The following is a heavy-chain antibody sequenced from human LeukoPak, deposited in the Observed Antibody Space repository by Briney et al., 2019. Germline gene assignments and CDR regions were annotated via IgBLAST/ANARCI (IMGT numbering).Heavy chain of an antibody. Sequence: AGGSLRLSCAASGFTSSSYGMHWVRKAPGKGLEWVAFVRYDGSNKYYADSVKGRFTISRDNSKNTLYLQMNSLGAEDTAVYYCARGFSTEWLLDAFDIWGQGTMVTVSS. CDR3: ARGFSTEWLLDAFDI. CDR2: VRYDGSNK. V-gene: IGHV3-30*02. CDR1: GFTSSSYG. D-gene: IGHD5-12*01. J-gene: IGHJ3*02.